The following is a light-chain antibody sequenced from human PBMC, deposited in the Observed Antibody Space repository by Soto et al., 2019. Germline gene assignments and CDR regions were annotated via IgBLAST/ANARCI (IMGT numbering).Light chain of an antibody. CDR2: GAS. Sequence: EIVLTQSPGTLSLSPGERATLSCRASQSVSSSYLAWYQQKPGQAPRLLIYGASSRATGIPDRFSGSGSGTDCTLTISRLEPEDFAVYYCQLYSRSPRQITFGQGTRL. CDR3: QLYSRSPRQIT. CDR1: QSVSSSY. J-gene: IGKJ5*01. V-gene: IGKV3-20*01.